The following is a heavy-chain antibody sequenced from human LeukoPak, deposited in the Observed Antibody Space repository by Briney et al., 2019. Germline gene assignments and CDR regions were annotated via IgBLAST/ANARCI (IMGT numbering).Heavy chain of an antibody. Sequence: ASVTVSCKASGYTFTGYYMHWVRQAPGQGLEWMGWINPNSGGTNYAQKFQGRVTMTRDTSISTAYMELSRLRSDDTAVYYCARVTNYYDSSGYFHWGQGTLVTVSS. CDR3: ARVTNYYDSSGYFH. D-gene: IGHD3-22*01. CDR2: INPNSGGT. V-gene: IGHV1-2*02. J-gene: IGHJ4*02. CDR1: GYTFTGYY.